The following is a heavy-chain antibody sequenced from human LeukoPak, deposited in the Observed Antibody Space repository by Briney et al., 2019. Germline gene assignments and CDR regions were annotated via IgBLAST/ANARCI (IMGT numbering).Heavy chain of an antibody. Sequence: PGGSLRLSCAASGFTFDDYAMHWVRQAPGKGLEWVSGISWNSGSIGYADSAKGRFTISRDNAKNSLYLQMNSLRAEDTALYYCAKDLLGGYYSNFDYWGQGTLVTVSS. J-gene: IGHJ4*02. CDR1: GFTFDDYA. CDR2: ISWNSGSI. D-gene: IGHD3-22*01. CDR3: AKDLLGGYYSNFDY. V-gene: IGHV3-9*01.